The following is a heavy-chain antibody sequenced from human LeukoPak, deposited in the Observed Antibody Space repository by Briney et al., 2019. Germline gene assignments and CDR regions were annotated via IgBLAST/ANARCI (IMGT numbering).Heavy chain of an antibody. J-gene: IGHJ4*02. Sequence: ASVKVSCKSSGNTFTGYFLNWVRQAPGQGLEWMGWINHNTGGTNYAQKLQGRVTMTTDTSTSTAYMELRSLRSDDTAVYYCARVTQTDYDFDYWGQGTLVTVSS. CDR3: ARVTQTDYDFDY. CDR1: GNTFTGYF. V-gene: IGHV1-18*04. D-gene: IGHD4-17*01. CDR2: INHNTGGT.